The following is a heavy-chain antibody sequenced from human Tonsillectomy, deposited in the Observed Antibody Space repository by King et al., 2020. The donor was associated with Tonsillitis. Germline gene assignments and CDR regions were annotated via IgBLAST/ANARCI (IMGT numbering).Heavy chain of an antibody. V-gene: IGHV3-64D*06. Sequence: EVQLVESGGGLVQPGGSLRLSCSASGFTFTSYVMHWVRQAPGKGLEYVSDISRDGGITHYSDSVKGRFTVSRDNSKNMLYLQMSSLRPEDTAIYYCVKDSGTQWGLVNAHFDDWGQGTLVTVSS. CDR1: GFTFTSYV. CDR3: VKDSGTQWGLVNAHFDD. J-gene: IGHJ4*02. CDR2: ISRDGGIT. D-gene: IGHD3-10*01.